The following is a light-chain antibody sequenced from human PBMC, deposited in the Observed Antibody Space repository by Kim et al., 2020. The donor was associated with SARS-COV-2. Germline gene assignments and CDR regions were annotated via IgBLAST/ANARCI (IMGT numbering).Light chain of an antibody. J-gene: IGLJ2*01. CDR1: SSDVGGYNH. CDR2: NVS. V-gene: IGLV2-14*03. CDR3: SSHTSRSTLVV. Sequence: QSITISCTGTSSDVGGYNHVSWYQQHPGKAPKLLLYNVSERPSGISNRFSGSKSGNTASLTISGLQAEDEADYYCSSHTSRSTLVVFGGGTKVTVL.